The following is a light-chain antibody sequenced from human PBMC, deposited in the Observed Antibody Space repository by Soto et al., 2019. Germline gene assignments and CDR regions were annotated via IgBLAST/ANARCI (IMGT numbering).Light chain of an antibody. V-gene: IGKV1-9*01. J-gene: IGKJ1*01. CDR2: AAS. Sequence: DIQMTQSPSSLSASVGDRVTITCQASQDINKNLIWYQQKPGKAPKLLIYAASTLYGGVPSRFSGSGSGTDFSLTISSLHPEDVATYYCQQVDSYPRTFGQGTKVDI. CDR1: QDINKN. CDR3: QQVDSYPRT.